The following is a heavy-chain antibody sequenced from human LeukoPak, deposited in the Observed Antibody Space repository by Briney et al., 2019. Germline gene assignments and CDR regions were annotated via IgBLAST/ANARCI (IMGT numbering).Heavy chain of an antibody. V-gene: IGHV1-2*02. D-gene: IGHD5-18*01. J-gene: IGHJ5*02. CDR2: INPNSGGT. CDR1: GYTFTGYY. Sequence: ASVKVSCKASGYTFTGYYMHWVRQAPGQGLEWMGWINPNSGGTNYAQKFQGRVTMTRDTSISTAYMELSRLRSDDTAVYYCARDTVMVTYCFAPGGQGTLVTVSS. CDR3: ARDTVMVTYCFAP.